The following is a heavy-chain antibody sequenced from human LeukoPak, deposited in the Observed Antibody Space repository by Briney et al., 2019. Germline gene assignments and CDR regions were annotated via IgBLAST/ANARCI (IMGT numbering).Heavy chain of an antibody. J-gene: IGHJ4*02. CDR2: ISSSSSII. D-gene: IGHD4-23*01. Sequence: PGGSLRLSCAASGFTFSSYSMNRVRQAPGKGLEWVSYISSSSSIIYYADSVKGRFTISRDNAKNSLYLQMNSLRDEDTAVYYCARVPRSTVGLDYWGQGTLVTVSS. CDR1: GFTFSSYS. V-gene: IGHV3-48*02. CDR3: ARVPRSTVGLDY.